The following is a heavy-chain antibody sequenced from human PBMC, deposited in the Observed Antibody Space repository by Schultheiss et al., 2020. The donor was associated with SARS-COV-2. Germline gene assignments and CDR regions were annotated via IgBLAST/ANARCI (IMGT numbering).Heavy chain of an antibody. D-gene: IGHD4-17*01. CDR3: ARSNGDYGLY. CDR1: GGSISSSNW. V-gene: IGHV4-4*02. J-gene: IGHJ4*02. CDR2: IYHTGST. Sequence: SETLSLTCVVSGGSISSSNWWSWVRQPPGKGLEWIGEIYHTGSTNYSPSLKSRVTILVDKSKNQFSLKLSSVTAADTAVYYCARSNGDYGLYWGQGTLVTVSS.